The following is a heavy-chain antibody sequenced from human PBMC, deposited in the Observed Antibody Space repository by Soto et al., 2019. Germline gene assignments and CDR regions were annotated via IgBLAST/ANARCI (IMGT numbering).Heavy chain of an antibody. Sequence: VGAVRLSCAVSGFTFSSYSMNWVRQAPGKGLEWVSSISSDSRYIHYADSVKGRFSISRDNAKNSVYLHMDSLRAEDTAVYYCVRDHMRRLSDTSCFDYWGQGTLVTVSS. CDR2: ISSDSRYI. D-gene: IGHD2-2*01. V-gene: IGHV3-21*01. CDR3: VRDHMRRLSDTSCFDY. J-gene: IGHJ4*02. CDR1: GFTFSSYS.